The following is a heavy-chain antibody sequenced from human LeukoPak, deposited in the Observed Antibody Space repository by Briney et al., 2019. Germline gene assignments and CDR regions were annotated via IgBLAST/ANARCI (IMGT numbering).Heavy chain of an antibody. D-gene: IGHD6-13*01. CDR1: GFTFNNYG. CDR3: ARAGWGSSWYSHFDY. V-gene: IGHV3-30*12. Sequence: GGSLRLSCAASGFTFNNYGMHWVRQAPGKGLEWVASISQDGSTSVYADSVKGRFTVSRDNSKKTLFLQMNSLRAEDTAVYYCARAGWGSSWYSHFDYWGQGTLVTVSS. J-gene: IGHJ4*02. CDR2: ISQDGSTS.